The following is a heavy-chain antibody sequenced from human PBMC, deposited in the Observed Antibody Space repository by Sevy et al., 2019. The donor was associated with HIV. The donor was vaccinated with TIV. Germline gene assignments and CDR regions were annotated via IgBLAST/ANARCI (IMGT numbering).Heavy chain of an antibody. D-gene: IGHD2-8*01. CDR2: IYPGDSDT. J-gene: IGHJ3*02. CDR3: ATRGRTGVEDGFDI. Sequence: GESLKISCKGSGYDFTTRWIGWARQMPGKGLEWMGIIYPGDSDTRNSPSFQAQVTISADKSISTAYLQWSSLKTSDTAMYYCATRGRTGVEDGFDIWGQGTMVTVSS. V-gene: IGHV5-51*01. CDR1: GYDFTTRW.